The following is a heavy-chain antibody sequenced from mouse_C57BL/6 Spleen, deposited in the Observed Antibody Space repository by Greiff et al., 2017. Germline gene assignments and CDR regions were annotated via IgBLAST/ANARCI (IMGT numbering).Heavy chain of an antibody. V-gene: IGHV1-82*01. D-gene: IGHD1-1*01. CDR3: ARDYGSSSYFDY. CDR2: IYPGDGDT. J-gene: IGHJ2*01. Sequence: QVQLQQSGPELVKPGASVKLSCKASGYAFSSSWMNWVKQRPGKGLEWIGRIYPGDGDTNYNGKFKGKATLTADKSSSTAYMQLSSLTSEDSAVYFCARDYGSSSYFDYWGQGTTLTVSS. CDR1: GYAFSSSW.